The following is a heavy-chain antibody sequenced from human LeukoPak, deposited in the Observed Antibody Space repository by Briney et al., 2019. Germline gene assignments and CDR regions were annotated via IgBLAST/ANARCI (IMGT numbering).Heavy chain of an antibody. CDR3: ARQIGIAVAGTPGWFDP. CDR2: FHDSGST. D-gene: IGHD6-19*01. CDR1: DGSFSGYY. V-gene: IGHV4-34*01. Sequence: SETLSLTCAVYDGSFSGYYWSWIRKPPGKGLGWGGEFHDSGSTNYNPSLKSRVPISGDTSKNQFSLKLSSVTAADTAVYYCARQIGIAVAGTPGWFDPWGQGTLVTVSS. J-gene: IGHJ5*02.